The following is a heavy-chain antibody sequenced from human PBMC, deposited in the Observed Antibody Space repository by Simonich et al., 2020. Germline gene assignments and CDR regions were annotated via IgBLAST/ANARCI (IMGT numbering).Heavy chain of an antibody. J-gene: IGHJ1*01. Sequence: EVQLVESGGGLLQPGRSLRLSCAASGFTFDDYAMPWVRKAPGNGMEVVSGSSWNSGSRGYADSGKGRFTISRYNAKNSLYLQMNSLRAEDTALYYCAKDVAAAGTEYFQHWGQGTLVTVSS. CDR1: GFTFDDYA. CDR2: SSWNSGSR. CDR3: AKDVAAAGTEYFQH. D-gene: IGHD6-13*01. V-gene: IGHV3-9*01.